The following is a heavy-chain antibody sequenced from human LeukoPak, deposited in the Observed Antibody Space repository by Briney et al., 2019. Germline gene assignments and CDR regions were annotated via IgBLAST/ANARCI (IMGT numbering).Heavy chain of an antibody. CDR2: MNPNSGNT. CDR1: GYTFTSYD. CDR3: ARGGGRDDAFDI. D-gene: IGHD3-16*01. Sequence: ASVKASCKASGYTFTSYDINWVRQATGQGLEWMGWMNPNSGNTGYAQKFQGRVTITRNTSISTAYMELSSLRSEDTAVYYCARGGGRDDAFDIWGQGTMVTVSS. V-gene: IGHV1-8*03. J-gene: IGHJ3*02.